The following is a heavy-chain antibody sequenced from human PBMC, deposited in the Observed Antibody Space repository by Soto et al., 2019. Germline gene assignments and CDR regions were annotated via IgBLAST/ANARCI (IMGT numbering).Heavy chain of an antibody. CDR3: ARDPEALVAVAGTFDY. Sequence: PGGSLRLSCAASGFTFSSYGMHWVRQAPGKGLEWVAVIWYDGSNKYYADSVKGRFTISRDNSKNTLYLQMNSLRAEDTAVYYCARDPEALVAVAGTFDYWGQGTLVTVSS. V-gene: IGHV3-33*01. D-gene: IGHD6-19*01. CDR2: IWYDGSNK. CDR1: GFTFSSYG. J-gene: IGHJ4*02.